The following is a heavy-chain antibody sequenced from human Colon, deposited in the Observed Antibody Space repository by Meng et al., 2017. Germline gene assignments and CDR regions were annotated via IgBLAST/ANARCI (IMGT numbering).Heavy chain of an antibody. CDR3: ARGPLDY. V-gene: IGHV4-61*01. CDR2: IYYTGST. J-gene: IGHJ4*02. CDR1: GGSVSSGSCY. Sequence: LPETAPGLARPSQTLSLPCTFSGGSVSSGSCYWSWIRTPPGKGLEWIGYIYYTGSTNYNPSLKSRVTISVDTSKNQFSLKLSSVTAADTAVYYCARGPLDYWGQGTLVTVSS.